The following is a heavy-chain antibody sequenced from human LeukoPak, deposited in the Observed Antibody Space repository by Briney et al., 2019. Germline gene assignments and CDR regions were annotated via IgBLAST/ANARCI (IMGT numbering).Heavy chain of an antibody. Sequence: SETLSLTCTVSGVSISSSYWSWIRQSAGKGLEWIGRIYTSGSTNYNPSLKSRVTISVDTSKNQFSLKLSSVTAADTAVYYCARDRSGGQWLVQEGWFDPWGQGTLVTVSS. CDR1: GVSISSSY. CDR2: IYTSGST. CDR3: ARDRSGGQWLVQEGWFDP. J-gene: IGHJ5*02. V-gene: IGHV4-4*07. D-gene: IGHD6-19*01.